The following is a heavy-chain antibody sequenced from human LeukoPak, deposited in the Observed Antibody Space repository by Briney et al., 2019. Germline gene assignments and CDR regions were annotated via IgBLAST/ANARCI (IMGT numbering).Heavy chain of an antibody. V-gene: IGHV3-23*01. CDR1: GFTSSSYA. J-gene: IGHJ4*02. D-gene: IGHD6-13*01. CDR2: SSGSCGST. CDR3: ATPRGYSRLWYFDY. Sequence: GGSLRLSCAGSGFTSSSYAMSWVRQAPGKGVEGVSASSGSCGSTYYADSVKGRFTISRDNSKNTLYLQMNSLRAEDTAVYYSATPRGYSRLWYFDYWGQGTLVTVSP.